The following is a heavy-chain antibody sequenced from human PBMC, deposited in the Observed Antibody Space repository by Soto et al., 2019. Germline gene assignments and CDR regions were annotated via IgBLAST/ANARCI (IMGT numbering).Heavy chain of an antibody. V-gene: IGHV1-18*01. CDR1: GYSFTDFG. J-gene: IGHJ4*02. Sequence: QAPLVQSGSEVKKPGASVKVSCKASGYSFTDFGVNWVRQAPGQGLEWLGWISAYNGNRVYAQSFQGRLTVTTDTTRDTSYLELTNLRSDDTAIYYCARGQDILTGWKFEFWGQGTRVTVSS. CDR2: ISAYNGNR. CDR3: ARGQDILTGWKFEF. D-gene: IGHD1-1*01.